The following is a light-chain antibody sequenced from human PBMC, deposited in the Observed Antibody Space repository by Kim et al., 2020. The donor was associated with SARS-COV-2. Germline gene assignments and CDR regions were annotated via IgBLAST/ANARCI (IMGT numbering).Light chain of an antibody. CDR1: QCVSSN. J-gene: IGKJ1*01. Sequence: SVSPGERATLSCRASQCVSSNLAWYQQKPGQAPRLLIYGASTRATGIPAMFSGSGSGTEFTLTISSLQSEDFAVYYCQQYNNWRTFGQGTKVDI. CDR3: QQYNNWRT. V-gene: IGKV3-15*01. CDR2: GAS.